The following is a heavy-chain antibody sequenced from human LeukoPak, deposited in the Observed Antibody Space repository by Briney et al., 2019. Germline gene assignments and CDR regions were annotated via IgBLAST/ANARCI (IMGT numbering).Heavy chain of an antibody. CDR2: INHSGST. Sequence: PSETLSLTCTVSGGSMSSYYWSWIRQPPGKGLEWIGEINHSGSTNYNPSLKSRVTISVDTSKNQFSLKLSSVTAADTAVYYCARGAYSSGWYAEVDYWGQGTLVTVSS. V-gene: IGHV4-34*01. CDR3: ARGAYSSGWYAEVDY. CDR1: GGSMSSYY. D-gene: IGHD6-19*01. J-gene: IGHJ4*02.